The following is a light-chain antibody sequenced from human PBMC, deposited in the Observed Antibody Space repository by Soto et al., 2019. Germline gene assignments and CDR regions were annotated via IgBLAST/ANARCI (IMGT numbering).Light chain of an antibody. CDR1: QTIDSW. CDR2: KAS. J-gene: IGKJ1*01. V-gene: IGKV1-5*03. CDR3: QQYNSYWT. Sequence: DIRMTQSPSTLSASVGDRVTITCRASQTIDSWLAWYQQRPGKPPNLLIYKASTLASGVPSRFSGSGSGTEFTLTISSLQPDDFATYYCQQYNSYWTFGQGTKVDI.